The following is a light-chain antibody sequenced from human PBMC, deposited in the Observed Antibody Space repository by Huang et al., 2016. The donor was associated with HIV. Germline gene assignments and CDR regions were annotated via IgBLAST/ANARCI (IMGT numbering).Light chain of an antibody. V-gene: IGKV1-39*01. Sequence: DIQMTQSPSSLSASVGDTVTITCRASQSINTHLNWYQQKPGKAPKLLIYAASSLQSGVPSRFSGSGSGTDFALAISSLQLEDFATYYCQQTYSTPPWTFGQGTKVEIK. CDR3: QQTYSTPPWT. J-gene: IGKJ1*01. CDR2: AAS. CDR1: QSINTH.